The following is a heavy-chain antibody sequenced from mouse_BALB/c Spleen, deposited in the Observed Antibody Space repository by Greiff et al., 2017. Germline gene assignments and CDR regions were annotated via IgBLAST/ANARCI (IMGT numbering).Heavy chain of an antibody. CDR1: GYSITSGYY. D-gene: IGHD2-3*01. J-gene: IGHJ1*01. V-gene: IGHV3-6*02. Sequence: EVQLQESGPGLVKPSQSLSLTCSVTGYSITSGYYWNWIRQFPGNKLEWMGYISYDGSNNYNPSLKNRISITRDTSKNQFFLKLNSVTTEDTATYYCARDDGYNWYFDVWGAGTTVTVSS. CDR2: ISYDGSN. CDR3: ARDDGYNWYFDV.